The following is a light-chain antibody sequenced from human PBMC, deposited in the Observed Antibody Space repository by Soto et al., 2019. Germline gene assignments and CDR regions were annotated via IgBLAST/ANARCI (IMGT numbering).Light chain of an antibody. J-gene: IGKJ5*01. CDR1: QSVGTD. CDR3: QQYSDWPPIT. V-gene: IGKV3-15*01. Sequence: EIVMSQSPATLSVSPGERVTLSCRASQSVGTDLAWYQQKPGQAPRLLIYDASTGATGTPARFSGSGSGTEFALTISSLQSEDFAIYYCQQYSDWPPITFGQGRRLEI. CDR2: DAS.